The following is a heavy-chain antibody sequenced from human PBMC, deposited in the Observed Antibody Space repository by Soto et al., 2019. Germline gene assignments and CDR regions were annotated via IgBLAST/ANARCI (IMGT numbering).Heavy chain of an antibody. CDR3: ARERNCGGDCYSPSRAFDY. CDR1: GGSFSGYY. J-gene: IGHJ4*02. Sequence: SETLSLTCAVYGGSFSGYYWSWIRQPPGKGLEWIGEINHSGSTNYNPSLKSRVTISVDTSKNQFSLKLSSVTDADTAVYYCARERNCGGDCYSPSRAFDYWGQGTLVTVSS. CDR2: INHSGST. V-gene: IGHV4-34*01. D-gene: IGHD2-21*02.